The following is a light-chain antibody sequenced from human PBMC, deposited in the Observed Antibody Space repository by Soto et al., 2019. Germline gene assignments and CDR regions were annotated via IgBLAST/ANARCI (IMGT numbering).Light chain of an antibody. CDR2: GDN. J-gene: IGLJ2*01. V-gene: IGLV1-47*02. CDR1: SSNIGSYY. Sequence: QSVLTQPPSASGTPGQRVTISCSGSSSNIGSYYVYWYQQLPGTAPKLLIFGDNQRPSGVPDRLSASKSGTSASLAISGLRSEDEADYYCAAWDDSLRAVLFGGGTKL. CDR3: AAWDDSLRAVL.